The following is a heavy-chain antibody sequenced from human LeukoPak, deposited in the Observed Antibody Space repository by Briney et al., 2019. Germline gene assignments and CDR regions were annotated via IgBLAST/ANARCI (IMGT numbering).Heavy chain of an antibody. V-gene: IGHV3-11*01. J-gene: IGHJ2*01. CDR2: IRTSGSTF. Sequence: GGFLRLSCAASGFTFSDYYMSWVRQAPGKGLEWVSYIRTSGSTFYYADSVKGRFTVSRDDAKNSLYLQMNSLRAEDTAVYYCARIGYYDSSGYYWHFDLWGRGTLVTVSS. D-gene: IGHD3-22*01. CDR1: GFTFSDYY. CDR3: ARIGYYDSSGYYWHFDL.